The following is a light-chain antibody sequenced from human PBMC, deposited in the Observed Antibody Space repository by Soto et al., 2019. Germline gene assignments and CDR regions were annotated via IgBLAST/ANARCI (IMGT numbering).Light chain of an antibody. Sequence: DIVMTQSPDSLAVSLGERATINCKSSQRVLYSSNNQNYLAWYQRKPGQPPKLLIYWASTRESGVPDRFSGSGSGTDFTLTISSLQAEDVAVYYCQQYYSTPRTFGQGTKVDIK. J-gene: IGKJ1*01. CDR1: QRVLYSSNNQNY. V-gene: IGKV4-1*01. CDR3: QQYYSTPRT. CDR2: WAS.